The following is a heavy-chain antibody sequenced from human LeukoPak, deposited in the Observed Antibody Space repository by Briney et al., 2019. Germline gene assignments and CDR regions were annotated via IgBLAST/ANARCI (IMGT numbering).Heavy chain of an antibody. CDR1: GGSISSGDYY. D-gene: IGHD2-2*02. V-gene: IGHV4-30-4*08. J-gene: IGHJ4*02. CDR3: ARGRGYCSSTSCYTRYYFDY. CDR2: IYYSGST. Sequence: SQTLSLTXTVSGGSISSGDYYWSRIRQPPGKGLEWIGYIYYSGSTYYNPSLKSRVTISVDTSKNQFSLKLSSVTAADTAVYYCARGRGYCSSTSCYTRYYFDYWGQGTLVTVSS.